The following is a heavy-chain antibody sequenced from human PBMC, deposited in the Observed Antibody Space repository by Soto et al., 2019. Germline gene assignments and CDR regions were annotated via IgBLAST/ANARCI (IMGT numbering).Heavy chain of an antibody. Sequence: PGGSLRLSCAASGFTFSSYSMNWVRQAPGKGLEWVSYISSSSSTIYYADSVKGRFTISRDNAKNSLYLQMNSLRAEDTAVYYCARDRPRAHIVVVVATLFDYWGQGTLVTVSS. J-gene: IGHJ4*02. V-gene: IGHV3-48*01. CDR2: ISSSSSTI. CDR3: ARDRPRAHIVVVVATLFDY. CDR1: GFTFSSYS. D-gene: IGHD2-15*01.